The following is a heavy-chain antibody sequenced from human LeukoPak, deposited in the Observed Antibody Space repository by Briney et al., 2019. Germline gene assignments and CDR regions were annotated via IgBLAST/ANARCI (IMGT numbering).Heavy chain of an antibody. Sequence: SETLSLTCAVYGGSFSGYYWSWIRQPPGKGLEWIGEINHSGSTNYNPSLKSRVTISVDTSKNQFSLKLSSVTAADTAVYYCASRTIQSIGGRRGDTFDIWGQGTKVTVSS. J-gene: IGHJ3*02. CDR3: ASRTIQSIGGRRGDTFDI. D-gene: IGHD3-3*01. CDR1: GGSFSGYY. CDR2: INHSGST. V-gene: IGHV4-34*01.